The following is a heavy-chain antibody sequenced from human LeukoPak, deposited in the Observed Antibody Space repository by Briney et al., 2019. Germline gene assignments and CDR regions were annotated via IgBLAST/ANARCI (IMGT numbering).Heavy chain of an antibody. D-gene: IGHD2-2*01. CDR2: IRCDGSNK. CDR1: GFTFSGYG. Sequence: GGSLRLSCAASGFTFSGYGMHWVRQAPGKGLEWVTFIRCDGSNKYYADSVKGRFTISRDNSKNTLYLQMNSLRAEDTAVYYCAREYNSYCTSTSCLYSYFDYWGQGTLVTVSS. J-gene: IGHJ4*02. V-gene: IGHV3-30*02. CDR3: AREYNSYCTSTSCLYSYFDY.